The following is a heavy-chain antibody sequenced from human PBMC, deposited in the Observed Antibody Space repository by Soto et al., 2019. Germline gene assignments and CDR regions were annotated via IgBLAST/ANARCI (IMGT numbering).Heavy chain of an antibody. V-gene: IGHV4-30-4*01. D-gene: IGHD5-12*01. CDR2: IYYDGNS. CDR1: GCSINSGDYY. Sequence: PSETLSLTCPVSGCSINSGDYYWTWVRQPPGKGLEWIGYIYYDGNSQHNPSLKSRVTMSIDTSKNQFSLNLSSVTAADTAVYYCARDRRWLPRGPNNWLDLWGQGTQVTVSS. CDR3: ARDRRWLPRGPNNWLDL. J-gene: IGHJ5*02.